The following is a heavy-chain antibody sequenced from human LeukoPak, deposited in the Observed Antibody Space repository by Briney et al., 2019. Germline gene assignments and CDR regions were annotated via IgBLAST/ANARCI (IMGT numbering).Heavy chain of an antibody. CDR1: GFTFSSYW. V-gene: IGHV3-74*01. J-gene: IGHJ6*02. CDR3: ARGAAAGSSDAEYYYYYGMDV. CDR2: INSDGSST. D-gene: IGHD6-13*01. Sequence: GGSLRLSCAASGFTFSSYWMHWVRQAPGKGLVWVSRINSDGSSTSYADSVKGRFTIPRDNAKNTLYLQMNSLRAEDTAVYYCARGAAAGSSDAEYYYYYGMDVWGQGTTVTVSS.